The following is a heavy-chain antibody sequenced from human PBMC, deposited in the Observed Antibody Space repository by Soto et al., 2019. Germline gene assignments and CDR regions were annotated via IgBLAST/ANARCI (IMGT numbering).Heavy chain of an antibody. CDR1: GYTFTGYA. CDR2: INAGNGNT. V-gene: IGHV1-3*01. Sequence: GASVKVSCKASGYTFTGYAMHWARQAPGQRLEWMGWINAGNGNTKYSQKFQGRVTITRDTSASTAYMDLSSLRSEDTAVYYCARAVAVPADFDYWGQGTLVTVSS. J-gene: IGHJ4*02. D-gene: IGHD6-19*01. CDR3: ARAVAVPADFDY.